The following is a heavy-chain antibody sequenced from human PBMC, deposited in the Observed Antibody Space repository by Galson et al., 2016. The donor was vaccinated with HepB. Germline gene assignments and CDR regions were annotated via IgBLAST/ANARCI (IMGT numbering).Heavy chain of an antibody. Sequence: SETLSLTCSVSGASISDGNYYWGWIRQSPGKGLEWIATIYYSGSSHYNPSLESRVTISVDTSKNQFSLNVRSVTAADTAIYYCARQLRVVVTIDVWGQGTKVNVAS. CDR1: GASISDGNYY. D-gene: IGHD2-8*01. J-gene: IGHJ3*01. CDR2: IYYSGSS. CDR3: ARQLRVVVTIDV. V-gene: IGHV4-39*01.